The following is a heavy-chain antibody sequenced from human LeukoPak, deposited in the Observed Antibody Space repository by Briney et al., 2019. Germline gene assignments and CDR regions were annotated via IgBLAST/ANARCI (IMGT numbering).Heavy chain of an antibody. V-gene: IGHV1-69*13. D-gene: IGHD3-22*01. Sequence: SVKVSRTASGGTFSSYAISWVRQAPGQGLEWMGGIIPIFGTANYAQKFQGRVTITADESTSTAYMELSSLRSEDTAVYYCARDRFYYDSSGYPTRHYYYYGMDVWGQGTTVTVSS. CDR1: GGTFSSYA. J-gene: IGHJ6*02. CDR3: ARDRFYYDSSGYPTRHYYYYGMDV. CDR2: IIPIFGTA.